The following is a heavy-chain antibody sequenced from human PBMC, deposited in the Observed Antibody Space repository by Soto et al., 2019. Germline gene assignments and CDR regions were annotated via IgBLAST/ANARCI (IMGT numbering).Heavy chain of an antibody. J-gene: IGHJ6*02. V-gene: IGHV3-53*01. CDR3: VRPLPSGRNYGMDV. D-gene: IGHD3-10*01. CDR1: GLTVSSNY. Sequence: EVQLVESGGGLIQPGGSLKLSCAASGLTVSSNYMSWVRQAPGKGLEWVSVIYNDGNTYYADSVKGRFTISRDTSKNTLYLQMDSLIAEDTAVYYCVRPLPSGRNYGMDVWGQGTTVTVSS. CDR2: IYNDGNT.